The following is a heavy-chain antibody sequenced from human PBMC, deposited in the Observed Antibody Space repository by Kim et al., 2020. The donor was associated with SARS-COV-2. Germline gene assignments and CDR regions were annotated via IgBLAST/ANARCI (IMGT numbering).Heavy chain of an antibody. Sequence: SETLSLTCTVSGGSISSGGYYWSWIRQHPGKGLEWIGYIDYSGSTYYNPSLQIRVTISVDTAKNQFSLKLSSVIAADTAVYYCARVYRPGIAAAHFDYWGQGTLVSVSS. J-gene: IGHJ4*01. CDR3: ARVYRPGIAAAHFDY. V-gene: IGHV4-31*03. CDR1: GGSISSGGYY. D-gene: IGHD6-13*01. CDR2: IDYSGST.